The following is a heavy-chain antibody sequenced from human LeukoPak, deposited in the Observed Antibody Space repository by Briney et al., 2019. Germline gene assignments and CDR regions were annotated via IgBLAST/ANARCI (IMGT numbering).Heavy chain of an antibody. Sequence: EASVKVSCKASGYTFTSYGISWVRQAPGQGLEWMGWISAYNGNTNYAQKLQGRVTMTTDTSTSTAYMELRSLRSDDTAVYYCASISSGWYKNWFDPWGQGTLVTVSS. CDR3: ASISSGWYKNWFDP. CDR2: ISAYNGNT. V-gene: IGHV1-18*01. D-gene: IGHD6-19*01. CDR1: GYTFTSYG. J-gene: IGHJ5*02.